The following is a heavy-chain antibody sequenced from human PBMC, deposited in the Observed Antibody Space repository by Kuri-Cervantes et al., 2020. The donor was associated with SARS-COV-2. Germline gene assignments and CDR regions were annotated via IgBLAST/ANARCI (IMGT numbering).Heavy chain of an antibody. Sequence: GESLKISCAASGFTVSSNYMSWVRQAPGKGLEWVSSISSSSSYIYYADSVKGRFTISRDNAKNSLYLQMNSLRAEDTAVYYCARMRSITIFGVVITFFDYWGQGTLVTVSS. CDR3: ARMRSITIFGVVITFFDY. CDR1: GFTVSSNY. CDR2: ISSSSSYI. J-gene: IGHJ4*02. D-gene: IGHD3-3*01. V-gene: IGHV3-21*01.